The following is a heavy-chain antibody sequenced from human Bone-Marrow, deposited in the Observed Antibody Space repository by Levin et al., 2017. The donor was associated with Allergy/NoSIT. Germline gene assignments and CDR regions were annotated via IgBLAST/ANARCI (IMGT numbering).Heavy chain of an antibody. Sequence: PGESLKISCTASGFTFSSYSMNWVRQAPGKGLEWVSYISSSSNTIYYADSVKGRFTISRDNAKNSLYLQMNSLRDEDTAVYYCARGEGGYSNPFRQANYYYAMDVWGQGTTVSVSS. CDR2: ISSSSNTI. CDR3: ARGEGGYSNPFRQANYYYAMDV. J-gene: IGHJ6*02. V-gene: IGHV3-48*02. CDR1: GFTFSSYS. D-gene: IGHD4-11*01.